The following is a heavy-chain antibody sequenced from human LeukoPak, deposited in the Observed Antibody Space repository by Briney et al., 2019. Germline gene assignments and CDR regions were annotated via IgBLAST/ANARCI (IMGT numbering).Heavy chain of an antibody. CDR3: ARGGFSHGFDL. D-gene: IGHD2/OR15-2a*01. J-gene: IGHJ4*02. CDR2: ISGSGSSI. V-gene: IGHV3-23*01. CDR1: GFTFSSYA. Sequence: GGSLRLSCAASGFTFSSYAMNWVRQAPGRGLEWVSIISGSGSSIYYADSVKGRFTISRDNAKNTVFLQMNSLRVEDTAVYYCARGGFSHGFDLWGQGTRVTVSS.